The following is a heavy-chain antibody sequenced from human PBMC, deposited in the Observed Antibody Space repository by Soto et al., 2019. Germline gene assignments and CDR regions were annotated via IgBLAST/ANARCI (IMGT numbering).Heavy chain of an antibody. Sequence: QVQLQQWGAGLLKPSETLSLTCAVYGGSFSGYYWSWIRQPPGKGLEWIGEINHSGSTNYNPSLKSRVTISVDTYKNQFSLKLSSVTAADTAVYYCARVRIAAAAEGADYWGQGTLVTVSS. D-gene: IGHD6-25*01. V-gene: IGHV4-34*01. J-gene: IGHJ4*02. CDR2: INHSGST. CDR3: ARVRIAAAAEGADY. CDR1: GGSFSGYY.